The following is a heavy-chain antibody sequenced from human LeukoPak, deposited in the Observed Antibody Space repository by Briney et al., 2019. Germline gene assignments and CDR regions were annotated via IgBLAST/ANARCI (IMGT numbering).Heavy chain of an antibody. V-gene: IGHV4-59*01. CDR1: GGSISSYY. Sequence: SSETLSLTYTVSGGSISSYYWSWIRQPPGKGLEWIGYIYYSGSTNYNPSLESRVTISVDTSKNQFSLKLSSVTAADTAVYYCARDSRQWLDAFDIWGQGTMVTVSS. CDR3: ARDSRQWLDAFDI. CDR2: IYYSGST. J-gene: IGHJ3*02. D-gene: IGHD6-19*01.